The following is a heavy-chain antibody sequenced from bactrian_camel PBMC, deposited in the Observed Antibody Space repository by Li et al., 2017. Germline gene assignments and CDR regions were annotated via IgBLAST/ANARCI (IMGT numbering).Heavy chain of an antibody. V-gene: IGHV3S40*01. CDR2: HYTGTATT. CDR3: AADQLYGGGCRDALTFAY. Sequence: LVESGGGSVQAGGSLRLSCKVSGSTSIHYCMGWFRQAPGKEREAVAAHYTGTATTYVADSVKGRFTISQDNAKNTVYLQINSLKPEDTAMYYCAADQLYGGGCRDALTFAYRGQGTQV. J-gene: IGHJ4*01. CDR1: GSTSIHYC. D-gene: IGHD6*01.